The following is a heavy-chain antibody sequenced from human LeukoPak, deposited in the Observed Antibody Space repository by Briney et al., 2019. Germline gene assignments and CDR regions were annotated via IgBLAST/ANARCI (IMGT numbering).Heavy chain of an antibody. D-gene: IGHD6-13*01. Sequence: SETLSLTCTVSGGSISSYYWSWIRQPPGKGLEWIGYIYYSGSTNYNPSLKSRVTISVDTSKNQFSLKLSSVTAADTAVYYCARHGSSWTYFDYWGQGTLVTVSS. J-gene: IGHJ4*02. V-gene: IGHV4-59*08. CDR3: ARHGSSWTYFDY. CDR2: IYYSGST. CDR1: GGSISSYY.